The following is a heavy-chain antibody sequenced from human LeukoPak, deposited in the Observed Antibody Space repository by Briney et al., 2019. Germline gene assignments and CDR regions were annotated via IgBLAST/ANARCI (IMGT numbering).Heavy chain of an antibody. CDR3: ARTKVGASSHFDY. D-gene: IGHD1-26*01. CDR1: GGSISSYY. J-gene: IGHJ4*02. Sequence: SETLSLTCTVSGGSISSYYWSWIRQPPGKGLEWIGYIYHSGSTYYNPSLKSRVTISVDRSKNQFSLKLSSVTAADTAVYYCARTKVGASSHFDYWGQGTLVTVSS. V-gene: IGHV4-59*12. CDR2: IYHSGST.